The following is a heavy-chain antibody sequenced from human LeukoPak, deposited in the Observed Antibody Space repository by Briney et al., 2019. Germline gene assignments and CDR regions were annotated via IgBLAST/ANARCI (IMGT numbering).Heavy chain of an antibody. D-gene: IGHD2-2*01. V-gene: IGHV3-33*08. J-gene: IGHJ4*02. CDR2: IWYDGSNK. CDR3: ARDPAVVPAAEFDY. Sequence: GGSLRLSCAASGFTVSSNYMSWVRQAPGKGLEWVAVIWYDGSNKYYADSVKGRFTISRDNSKNTLYLQMNSLRAEDTAVYYCARDPAVVPAAEFDYWGQGTLVTVSS. CDR1: GFTVSSNY.